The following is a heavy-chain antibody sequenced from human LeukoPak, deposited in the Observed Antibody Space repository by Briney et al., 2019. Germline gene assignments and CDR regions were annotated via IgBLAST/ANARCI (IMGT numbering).Heavy chain of an antibody. V-gene: IGHV1-18*01. CDR2: TSAYNGNT. CDR3: ARDGDSGSYSDYYYYGMDV. D-gene: IGHD1-26*01. Sequence: ASVKVSCKASGYTFTSYGISWVRQAPGQGLEWMGWTSAYNGNTNYAQKLQGRVTMTTDTSTSTAYMELRSLRSDDTAVYYCARDGDSGSYSDYYYYGMDVWGQGTTVTVSS. CDR1: GYTFTSYG. J-gene: IGHJ6*02.